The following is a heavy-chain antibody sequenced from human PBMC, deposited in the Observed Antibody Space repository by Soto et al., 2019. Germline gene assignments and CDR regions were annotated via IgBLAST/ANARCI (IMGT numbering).Heavy chain of an antibody. CDR1: GFTFSSYS. D-gene: IGHD4-17*01. J-gene: IGHJ5*02. Sequence: EVQLVESGGGLVKPGGSLRLSCAASGFTFSSYSMNWVRQAPGKGLEWVSSISSSSSYIYYADSVKGRFTISRDNAKNSLYLQMNSLRAEDTAVYYCARGWYGDYEEWEYNWFDPWGQGTLVTVSS. V-gene: IGHV3-21*01. CDR3: ARGWYGDYEEWEYNWFDP. CDR2: ISSSSSYI.